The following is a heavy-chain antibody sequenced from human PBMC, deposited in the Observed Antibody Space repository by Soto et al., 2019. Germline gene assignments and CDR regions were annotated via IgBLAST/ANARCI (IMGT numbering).Heavy chain of an antibody. V-gene: IGHV3-48*03. D-gene: IGHD2-15*01. Sequence: GSLRPSCAASGFTFSSYEMNWVRQAPVKGLEWVSYISSSGSTIYYADSVKGRFTISRDNAKNSLYLQMNSLRAEATAVYYCAHVAATPFAASSGMDVWGQGTTVTVSS. J-gene: IGHJ6*02. CDR2: ISSSGSTI. CDR1: GFTFSSYE. CDR3: AHVAATPFAASSGMDV.